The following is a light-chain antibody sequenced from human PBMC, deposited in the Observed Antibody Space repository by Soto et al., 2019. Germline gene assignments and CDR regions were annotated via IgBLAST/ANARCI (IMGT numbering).Light chain of an antibody. CDR1: QRITNND. J-gene: IGKJ4*01. CDR3: LQYDTSPLT. CDR2: AVA. V-gene: IGKV3-20*01. Sequence: EIILTQSPGTLSLSPGDRATLSCRASQRITNNDLAWFQQKPGQSPKLLIYAVATRAAGTPDRFGGSGSGTDFTLPISSLEPEDFALYHCLQYDTSPLTFGGGTKLEI.